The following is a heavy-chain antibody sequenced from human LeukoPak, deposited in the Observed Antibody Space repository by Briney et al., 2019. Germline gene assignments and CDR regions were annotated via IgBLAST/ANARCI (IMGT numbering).Heavy chain of an antibody. D-gene: IGHD2-15*01. CDR2: IIPIFGTA. CDR1: GGTFSSYA. Sequence: SVKVSCKASGGTFSSYAISWVRQAPGQGPEWMGGIIPIFGTANYAQKFQGGVTITADESTSTAYMELSSLRSEDTAVYYCARDGYCSGGSCYTSYAFDIWGQGTMVTVSS. V-gene: IGHV1-69*13. J-gene: IGHJ3*02. CDR3: ARDGYCSGGSCYTSYAFDI.